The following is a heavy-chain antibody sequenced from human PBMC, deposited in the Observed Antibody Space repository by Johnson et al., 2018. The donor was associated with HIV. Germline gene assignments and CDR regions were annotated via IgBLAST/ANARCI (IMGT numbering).Heavy chain of an antibody. Sequence: MQLVESGGGVVQPGTSLRLSCAASGFTFSNYGMSWVRQAPGKGLEWVSGINCNGGSTGYADSVKGRFTISRDNAKNSLHLQMNSLRAEDTALYYCARGQGASKLEPFGGDAFDIWGQGTLVTVSS. CDR3: ARGQGASKLEPFGGDAFDI. D-gene: IGHD1-26*01. CDR2: INCNGGST. J-gene: IGHJ3*02. V-gene: IGHV3-20*04. CDR1: GFTFSNYG.